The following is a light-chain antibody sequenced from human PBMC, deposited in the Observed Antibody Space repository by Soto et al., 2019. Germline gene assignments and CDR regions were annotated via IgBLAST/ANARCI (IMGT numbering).Light chain of an antibody. V-gene: IGKV3-11*01. Sequence: ELVLTQSPATLSLSPGERATLSCRASQSVSRYLAWYQQKPGQAPRLLIYDASNRATGIPARFSGSGSGTDFTITISSLEPEDFAVYYWQQRSNWPVTFGPGTKVDIK. CDR2: DAS. CDR1: QSVSRY. J-gene: IGKJ3*01. CDR3: QQRSNWPVT.